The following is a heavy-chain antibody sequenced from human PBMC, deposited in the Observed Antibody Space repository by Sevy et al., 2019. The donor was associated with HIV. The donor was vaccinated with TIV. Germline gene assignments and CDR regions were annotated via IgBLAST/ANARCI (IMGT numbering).Heavy chain of an antibody. CDR2: ISSSGSTI. CDR3: ARGRIAAAGPHYFDY. CDR1: GFTFSSYE. V-gene: IGHV3-48*03. J-gene: IGHJ4*02. D-gene: IGHD6-13*01. Sequence: GGSLRLSCAASGFTFSSYEMYWVRQAPGKGLEWVSYISSSGSTIYYADSVKGRFTISRDNAKNSLYLQMNSLRAEDTAVYYCARGRIAAAGPHYFDYWGQGTLVTVSS.